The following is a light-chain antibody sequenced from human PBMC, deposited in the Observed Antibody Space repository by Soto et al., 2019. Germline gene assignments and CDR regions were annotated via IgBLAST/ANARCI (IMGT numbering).Light chain of an antibody. CDR3: QHYYNLPPYT. J-gene: IGKJ2*01. CDR1: QDISNY. V-gene: IGKV1-33*01. CDR2: DAS. Sequence: DIEMTQSPSSLSASVGDRVTITCQASQDISNYLNWYQQKPGKAPKLLIYDASNLETGIPSRFSGSGSGTDFTFTISSLQPEDIATYYCQHYYNLPPYTFGRGTKLEIK.